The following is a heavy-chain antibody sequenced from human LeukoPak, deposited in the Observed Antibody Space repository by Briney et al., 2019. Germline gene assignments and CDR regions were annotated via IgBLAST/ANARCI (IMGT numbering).Heavy chain of an antibody. D-gene: IGHD1-1*01. CDR2: ISYDGSNK. V-gene: IGHV3-30-3*01. CDR1: GFTFSSYA. Sequence: GGSLRLSCAASGFTFSSYAMHWVRQAPGKGLEWVAVISYDGSNKYFADSVKGRFTISRDNSKNTLYLQMNSLKPEDTARYFCAKEPYNWNEENFFDYWGQGTLVTVSS. J-gene: IGHJ4*02. CDR3: AKEPYNWNEENFFDY.